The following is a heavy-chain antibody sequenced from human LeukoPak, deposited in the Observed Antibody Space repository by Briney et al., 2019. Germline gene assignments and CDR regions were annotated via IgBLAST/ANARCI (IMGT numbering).Heavy chain of an antibody. D-gene: IGHD2/OR15-2a*01. J-gene: IGHJ6*03. V-gene: IGHV1-46*01. CDR3: ARGWSMTPFYYYYMDV. CDR1: GYTFTSYY. CDR2: INPSGGST. Sequence: GASVKVSCKASGYTFTSYYMHWVRQAPGQGLEWMGIINPSGGSTSYAQKFQGRVTMTRDMSTSTVYMELSSLRSEDTAVYYCARGWSMTPFYYYYMDVWGKGTTVTISS.